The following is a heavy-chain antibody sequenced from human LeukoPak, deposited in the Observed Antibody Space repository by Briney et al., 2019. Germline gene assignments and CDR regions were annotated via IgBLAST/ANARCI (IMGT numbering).Heavy chain of an antibody. CDR2: IYPGDSDT. D-gene: IGHD5-18*01. J-gene: IGHJ4*02. Sequence: KDGESLKISCKGSGYSFTSYWIGWVRQMPGKGLEWMGIIYPGDSDTRYSPSFQGQVTISADKSISTAYLQWSSLKASDTAMYYCARRRYYSYGYFRTGAFDYWGQGTLVTVSS. CDR3: ARRRYYSYGYFRTGAFDY. CDR1: GYSFTSYW. V-gene: IGHV5-51*01.